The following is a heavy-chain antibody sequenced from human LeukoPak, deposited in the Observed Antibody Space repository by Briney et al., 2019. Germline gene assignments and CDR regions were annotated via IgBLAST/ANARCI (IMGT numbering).Heavy chain of an antibody. CDR1: GFSISGRD. V-gene: IGHV3-69-1*02. CDR2: IGSGGKI. Sequence: GGSLRLSCAVSGFSISGRDMTWGRQAPGKGLEWVSPIGSGGKIFYTDSVKGRFTVSRDTSKNTPFLQMNSLRAEDTAVYYCATTVWTGQFPDYFDVWGQGALVTVSS. D-gene: IGHD1-1*01. CDR3: ATTVWTGQFPDYFDV. J-gene: IGHJ4*02.